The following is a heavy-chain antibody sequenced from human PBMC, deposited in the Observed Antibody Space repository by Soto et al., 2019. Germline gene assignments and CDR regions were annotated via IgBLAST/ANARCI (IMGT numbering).Heavy chain of an antibody. V-gene: IGHV4-31*03. CDR2: IYYSGST. D-gene: IGHD6-13*01. Sequence: QVQLQESGPGLVKPSQTLSLTCTVSGGSISSGGYYWSWIRQHPGKGLEWIGYIYYSGSTYYNPSLKSRVTLSVDTSKNQCSLKLSSVTAADTAVYYCARVAAAGTFLFDYWGQGTLVTVSS. CDR3: ARVAAAGTFLFDY. CDR1: GGSISSGGYY. J-gene: IGHJ4*02.